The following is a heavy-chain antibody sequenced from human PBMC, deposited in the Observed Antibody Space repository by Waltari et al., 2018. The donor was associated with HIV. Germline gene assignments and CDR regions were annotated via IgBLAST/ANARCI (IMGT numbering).Heavy chain of an antibody. CDR2: INPNSGGT. CDR1: GYTFTAYY. J-gene: IGHJ4*02. Sequence: QVQLVQSGAEVKKPGASVKVSCKASGYTFTAYYMHWVRQAPGQGLEWMGWINPNSGGTNYAQKFQGRVTMTRDTSISTAYMELSRLRSDDTAVYYCARGSSDYYDSSGYSDYWGQGTLVTVSS. CDR3: ARGSSDYYDSSGYSDY. D-gene: IGHD3-22*01. V-gene: IGHV1-2*02.